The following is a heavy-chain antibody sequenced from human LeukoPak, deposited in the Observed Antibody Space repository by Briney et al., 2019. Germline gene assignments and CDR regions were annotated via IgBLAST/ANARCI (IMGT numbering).Heavy chain of an antibody. CDR1: GFTFDDYG. Sequence: PGGSLRLSCAASGFTFDDYGMSWVRQAPGKGLEWVSGINWNGGSTGYADSEKGRFTISRDNAKNSLYLQMNSLRAEDTALYHCARDGGYGSGSYNLHYWYFDLWGRGTLVTVSS. CDR3: ARDGGYGSGSYNLHYWYFDL. J-gene: IGHJ2*01. V-gene: IGHV3-20*01. CDR2: INWNGGST. D-gene: IGHD3-10*01.